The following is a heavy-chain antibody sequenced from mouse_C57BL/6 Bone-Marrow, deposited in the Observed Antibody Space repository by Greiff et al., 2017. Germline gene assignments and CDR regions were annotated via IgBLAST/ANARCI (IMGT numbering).Heavy chain of an antibody. V-gene: IGHV14-4*01. CDR2: IDPENGDT. D-gene: IGHD1-1*01. CDR1: GFNIKDDY. CDR3: ITVYYGTDYYAMDY. Sequence: VQLKQSGAELVRPGASVKLSCTASGFNIKDDYMHWVKQRPEQGLEWIGWIDPENGDTEYASKFQGKATITADTSSNTAYLQLSSLTSEDTAVYYCITVYYGTDYYAMDYWGQGTSVTVSS. J-gene: IGHJ4*01.